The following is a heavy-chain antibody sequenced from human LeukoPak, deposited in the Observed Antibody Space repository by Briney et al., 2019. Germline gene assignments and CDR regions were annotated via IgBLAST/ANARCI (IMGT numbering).Heavy chain of an antibody. Sequence: GGSLRLSCAVSGFTFSSYGMHWVRQAPGKGLEWVAFIPYDGTNKYYADAVKGRFTISRDNAKNSLYLQMNSLRAEDTAVYYCARERPDTAMVSYFDYWGQGTLVTVSS. J-gene: IGHJ4*02. CDR2: IPYDGTNK. D-gene: IGHD5-18*01. V-gene: IGHV3-30*02. CDR1: GFTFSSYG. CDR3: ARERPDTAMVSYFDY.